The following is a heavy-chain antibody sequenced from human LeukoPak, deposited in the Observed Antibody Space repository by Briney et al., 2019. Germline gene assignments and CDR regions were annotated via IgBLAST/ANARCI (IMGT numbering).Heavy chain of an antibody. CDR1: GFTFSSYE. V-gene: IGHV3-48*03. D-gene: IGHD2-15*01. Sequence: GGSLRLSCAASGFTFSSYEMNWVRQAPGKGLEWVSYISSSGSTIYYADSVKGRFTISRDNAKNSLYLQMNSLRAEDTAVYYCAKRIPQIAAPNSPLDYWGQGTLVTVSS. CDR3: AKRIPQIAAPNSPLDY. J-gene: IGHJ4*02. CDR2: ISSSGSTI.